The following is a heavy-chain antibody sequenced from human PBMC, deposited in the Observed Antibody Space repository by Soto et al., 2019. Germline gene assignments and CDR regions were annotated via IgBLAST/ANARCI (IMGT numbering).Heavy chain of an antibody. CDR1: GDSMNSRNSF. D-gene: IGHD2-15*01. V-gene: IGHV4-39*01. Sequence: SETLSLTCSVSGDSMNSRNSFWCLIHQPPGKGLEFIGSDYTTGGTSYNPSLKSRVTISVDTSKNQFSLKVTSVTAADTAVYYCGKVVEDATRHSGVDYWGQGTLVTVSS. CDR2: DYTTGGT. J-gene: IGHJ4*02. CDR3: GKVVEDATRHSGVDY.